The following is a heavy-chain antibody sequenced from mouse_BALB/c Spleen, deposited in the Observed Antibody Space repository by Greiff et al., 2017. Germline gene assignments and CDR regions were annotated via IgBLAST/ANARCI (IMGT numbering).Heavy chain of an antibody. J-gene: IGHJ4*01. CDR1: GFTFSSFG. D-gene: IGHD1-2*01. V-gene: IGHV5-17*02. Sequence: EVQGVESGGGLVQPGGSRKLSCAASGFTFSSFGMHWVRQAPEKGLEWVAYISSGSSTIYYADTVKGRFTISRDNPKNTLFLQMTSLRSEDTAMYYCARSGTTATYYYAMDYWGQGTSVTVSS. CDR3: ARSGTTATYYYAMDY. CDR2: ISSGSSTI.